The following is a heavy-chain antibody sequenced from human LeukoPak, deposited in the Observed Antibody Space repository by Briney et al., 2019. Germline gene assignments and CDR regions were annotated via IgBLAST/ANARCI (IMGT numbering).Heavy chain of an antibody. CDR1: GFTFSNYA. Sequence: GGSLRLSCAASGFTFSNYAMSWVRQAPGKGLEWVSGINGGGGGGTFHADSVRGWFTISRDNSKNTLYLQMSSLRAEDTAVYYCAASLPNIVVVPAAKGPFGSWGQGTLVTVSS. CDR3: AASLPNIVVVPAAKGPFGS. D-gene: IGHD2-2*01. J-gene: IGHJ5*02. V-gene: IGHV3-23*01. CDR2: INGGGGGGT.